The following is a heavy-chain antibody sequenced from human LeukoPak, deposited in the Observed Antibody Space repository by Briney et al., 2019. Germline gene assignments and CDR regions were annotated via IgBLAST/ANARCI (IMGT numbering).Heavy chain of an antibody. CDR3: ARDFDNDL. CDR2: ISSSSSCI. CDR1: GFTFSSYS. Sequence: PGGSLRLSWAASGFTFSSYSMNWVRQAPGKGLEWVSSISSSSSCIYYADSVKGRFTISRDNAKNSLYLQMNSLRAEDTAVYYCARDFDNDLWGQGTLVTVSS. V-gene: IGHV3-21*01. D-gene: IGHD3-9*01. J-gene: IGHJ5*02.